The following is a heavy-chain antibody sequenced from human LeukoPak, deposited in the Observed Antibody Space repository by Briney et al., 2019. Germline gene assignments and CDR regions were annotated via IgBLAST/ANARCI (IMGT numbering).Heavy chain of an antibody. Sequence: SETLSLTCTVSGGSISSSSYYWGWIRQPPGKGLEWIGSVYRSGITYYDPSLKSRVTISVDTSKNQISLKVRSVTAADTAMYYCARENWIFDYWGQGILVTVSS. CDR1: GGSISSSSYY. CDR3: ARENWIFDY. D-gene: IGHD1-1*01. J-gene: IGHJ4*02. V-gene: IGHV4-39*07. CDR2: VYRSGIT.